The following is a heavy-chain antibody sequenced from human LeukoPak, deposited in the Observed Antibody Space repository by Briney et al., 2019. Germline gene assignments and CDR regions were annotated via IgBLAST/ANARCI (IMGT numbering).Heavy chain of an antibody. CDR3: AKVNQLLSEDLDY. V-gene: IGHV3-23*01. CDR1: GFSFSNYA. Sequence: GGSLRLSCVSSGFSFSNYAMSWVRQAPGKGLEWVSSISGSGGSTHYADSVKGRFTISRDNSKNTLYLQMNSLRAEDTAVYYCAKVNQLLSEDLDYWGQGTLVTVSS. J-gene: IGHJ4*02. D-gene: IGHD2-2*01. CDR2: ISGSGGST.